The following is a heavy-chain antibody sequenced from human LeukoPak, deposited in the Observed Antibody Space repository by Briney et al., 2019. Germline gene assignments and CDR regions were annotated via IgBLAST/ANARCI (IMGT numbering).Heavy chain of an antibody. CDR2: ISYGGKA. D-gene: IGHD5-12*01. J-gene: IGHJ4*02. CDR3: ARAPVATPSEFDY. CDR1: GDSISSGGYW. V-gene: IGHV4-31*11. Sequence: SQTLSLNCAVSGDSISSGGYWWSWIRQHPGKGPEWIGYISYGGKADYNPSLKSRVAISADTPKNQFSLKLSSTTAADTAVYYCARAPVATPSEFDYWGQGTLVTVSS.